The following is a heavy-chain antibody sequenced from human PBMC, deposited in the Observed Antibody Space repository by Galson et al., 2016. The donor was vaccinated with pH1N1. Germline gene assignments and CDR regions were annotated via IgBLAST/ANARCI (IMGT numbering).Heavy chain of an antibody. CDR1: GFTFGDYA. D-gene: IGHD1-26*01. Sequence: SLRLSCAASGFTFGDYAMRWVRQAPGKGLEYVSSISTSSGTTYYGDSVRGRFTISRDNSKNSLCLQMNSLRAEDTAVYYCTRAVGSYSSFWGQGTLVTVSS. J-gene: IGHJ4*02. CDR3: TRAVGSYSSF. CDR2: ISTSSGTT. V-gene: IGHV3-23*01.